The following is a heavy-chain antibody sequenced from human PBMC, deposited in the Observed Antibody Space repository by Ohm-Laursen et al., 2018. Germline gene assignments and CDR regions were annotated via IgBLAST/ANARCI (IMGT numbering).Heavy chain of an antibody. CDR1: GYTFTGYW. CDR3: ARDKATVTNY. V-gene: IGHV1-2*02. CDR2: INPNSGDT. Sequence: SVTVSCKASGYTFTGYWMHWVRQAPGQGLEWMGWINPNSGDTNYAQKFQGRVTMTRDTSINTAYMELSRLRSDDTAVYYCARDKATVTNYWGQGTLVTASS. D-gene: IGHD4-11*01. J-gene: IGHJ4*02.